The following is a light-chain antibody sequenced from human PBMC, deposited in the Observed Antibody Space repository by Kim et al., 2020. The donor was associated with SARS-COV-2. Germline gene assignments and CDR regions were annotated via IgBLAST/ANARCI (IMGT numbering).Light chain of an antibody. CDR3: QQYNSYPLT. Sequence: ASVGDRVSITCRASQRISTWLAWYQQEPGKAPKLLIYDAYNLESGVPSRFSGSGSGTEFTLTINSLQPDDFATYYCQQYNSYPLTFGGGTKVDIK. CDR2: DAY. CDR1: QRISTW. J-gene: IGKJ4*01. V-gene: IGKV1-5*01.